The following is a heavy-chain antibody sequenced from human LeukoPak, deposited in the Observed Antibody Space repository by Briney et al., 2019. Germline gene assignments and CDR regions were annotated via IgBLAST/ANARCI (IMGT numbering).Heavy chain of an antibody. J-gene: IGHJ5*02. CDR2: INTNTGNP. Sequence: ASVKVSCKASGYTFTSYAMNWVRQAPGQGLEWMGWINTNTGNPTYAQGFTGRFVFSLDTSVSTAYLQISSLKAEDTAVYYCARGLGGSGWYFDWFDPWGQGTLVTVSS. CDR3: ARGLGGSGWYFDWFDP. V-gene: IGHV7-4-1*02. D-gene: IGHD6-19*01. CDR1: GYTFTSYA.